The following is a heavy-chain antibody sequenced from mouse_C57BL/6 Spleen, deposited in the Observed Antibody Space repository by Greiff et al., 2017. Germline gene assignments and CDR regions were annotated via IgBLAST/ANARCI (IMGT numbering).Heavy chain of an antibody. J-gene: IGHJ4*01. D-gene: IGHD4-1*01. CDR1: GFSLTSYA. CDR2: IWTGGGT. CDR3: ARKRELGQDYYAMDY. Sequence: LQESGPGLVAPSQSLSITCTVSGFSLTSYAISWVRQPPGKGLEWLGVIWTGGGTNYNSALKSRLSISKDNSKSQVFLKMNSLQTDDTARYYCARKRELGQDYYAMDYWGQGTSVTVSS. V-gene: IGHV2-9-1*01.